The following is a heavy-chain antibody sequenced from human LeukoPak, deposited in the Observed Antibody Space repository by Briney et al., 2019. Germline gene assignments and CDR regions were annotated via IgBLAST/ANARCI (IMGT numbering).Heavy chain of an antibody. CDR3: ARLKGWYPDP. CDR2: INHSGST. CDR1: GGSFSGYY. V-gene: IGHV4-34*01. Sequence: SETLSLTCAVYGGSFSGYYWSWIRQPPGKGLEWIGEINHSGSTNYNPSLKGRVTISVDTSKNQFSLKLSSVTAADTAVYYCARLKGWYPDPWGQGTLVTVSS. J-gene: IGHJ5*02. D-gene: IGHD6-19*01.